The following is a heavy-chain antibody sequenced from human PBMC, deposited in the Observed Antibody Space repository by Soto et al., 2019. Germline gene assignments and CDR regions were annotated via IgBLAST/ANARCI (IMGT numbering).Heavy chain of an antibody. D-gene: IGHD3-3*01. V-gene: IGHV4-34*01. Sequence: QVQLQQWGAGLLKPSETLSLTCAVFGGSFSGYYWRLIRQSPGKGLEWIGEINHAGSTTYNPSLKSRVTISVDTSRNQFTLKLTSVIAAATAVYYCVRGARYNDFWSGSRPLSNYYYYMDVLGNWTTVIVSS. CDR3: VRGARYNDFWSGSRPLSNYYYYMDV. J-gene: IGHJ6*03. CDR1: GGSFSGYY. CDR2: INHAGST.